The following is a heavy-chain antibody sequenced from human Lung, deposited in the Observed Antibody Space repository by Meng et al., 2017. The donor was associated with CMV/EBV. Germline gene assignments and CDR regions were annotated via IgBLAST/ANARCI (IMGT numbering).Heavy chain of an antibody. Sequence: SXXVSXKASGGTFSSYAISWVRQAPGQGLEWMGGIIPIFGTANYAQKFQGRVTITTDESTSTAYMELSCLRSEDTAVYYCARGLEGGGNSPYWGQGTLVTVSS. CDR3: ARGLEGGGNSPY. CDR2: IIPIFGTA. J-gene: IGHJ4*02. V-gene: IGHV1-69*05. CDR1: GGTFSSYA. D-gene: IGHD4-23*01.